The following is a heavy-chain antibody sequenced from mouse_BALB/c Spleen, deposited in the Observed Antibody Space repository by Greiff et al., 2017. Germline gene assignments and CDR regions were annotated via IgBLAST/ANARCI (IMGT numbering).Heavy chain of an antibody. J-gene: IGHJ4*01. CDR2: ISTYYGDA. D-gene: IGHD2-1*01. Sequence: LQESGAELVRPGVSVKISCKGSGYTFTDYAMHWVKQSHAKSLEWIGVISTYYGDASYNQKFKGKATMTVDKSSSTAYMELARLTSEDSAIYYCASEGGNYAYYYAMDYWGQGTSVTVSS. CDR1: GYTFTDYA. CDR3: ASEGGNYAYYYAMDY. V-gene: IGHV1S137*01.